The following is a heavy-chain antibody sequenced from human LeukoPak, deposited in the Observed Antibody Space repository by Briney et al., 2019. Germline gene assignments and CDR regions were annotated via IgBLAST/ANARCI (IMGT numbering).Heavy chain of an antibody. V-gene: IGHV4-39*01. J-gene: IGHJ6*02. Sequence: SETLSLTCTVSGGSISSSNHYWGWIRQPPGKGLEWIGSIYYSGSIYYNPSLKSRVTISVDTSKNQFSLKLSSVTAADTAAYYCAVAYGMDVWGQGTTVTVSS. D-gene: IGHD5-12*01. CDR3: AVAYGMDV. CDR2: IYYSGSI. CDR1: GGSISSSNHY.